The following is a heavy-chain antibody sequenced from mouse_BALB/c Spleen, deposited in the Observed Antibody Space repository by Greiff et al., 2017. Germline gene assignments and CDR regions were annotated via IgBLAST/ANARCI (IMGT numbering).Heavy chain of an antibody. CDR2: INPSNGRT. CDR1: GYTFTSYW. Sequence: QVQLQQPGAELVKPGASVKLSCKASGYTFTSYWMHWVKQRPGQGLEWIGEINPSNGRTNYNEKFKSKATLTVDKSSSTAYMQLSSLTSEDSAVYYCARTSNPSCFAYWGQGTLVTVSA. V-gene: IGHV1S81*02. CDR3: ARTSNPSCFAY. J-gene: IGHJ3*01.